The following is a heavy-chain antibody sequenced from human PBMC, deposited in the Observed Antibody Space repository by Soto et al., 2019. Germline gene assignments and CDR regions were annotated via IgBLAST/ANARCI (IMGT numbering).Heavy chain of an antibody. J-gene: IGHJ4*02. Sequence: QVQLVQSGAEVKKPGASVKVSCKASGYTFTSYYMHWVRQAPGQGLEWMGIINPSGGSTSYAQKFQGRVTMTRDTSTSTVYMELSSLRSEDTAVYYCARAFDDDILTGYFPDAFDYWGQGTLVTVSS. D-gene: IGHD3-9*01. V-gene: IGHV1-46*01. CDR1: GYTFTSYY. CDR2: INPSGGST. CDR3: ARAFDDDILTGYFPDAFDY.